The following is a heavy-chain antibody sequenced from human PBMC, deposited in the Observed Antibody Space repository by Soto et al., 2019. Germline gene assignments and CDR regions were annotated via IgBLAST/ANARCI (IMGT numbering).Heavy chain of an antibody. Sequence: GSLRLSCAASGFTFSSYGMHWVRQAPGKGLEWVAVISYDGSNKYYADSVKGRFTISRDNSKNTLYLQMNSLRAEDTAVYYCAKKLFDGGSGYYYGMDVWGQGTTVTVSS. V-gene: IGHV3-30*18. CDR2: ISYDGSNK. J-gene: IGHJ6*02. D-gene: IGHD2-15*01. CDR3: AKKLFDGGSGYYYGMDV. CDR1: GFTFSSYG.